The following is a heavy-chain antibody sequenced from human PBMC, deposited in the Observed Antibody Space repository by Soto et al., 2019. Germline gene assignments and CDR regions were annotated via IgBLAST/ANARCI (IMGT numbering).Heavy chain of an antibody. CDR3: ARDGMFCSGGSCYDDYYGMDV. V-gene: IGHV4-59*01. Sequence: TLSLTCTVSGGSISSYYWSWIRQPPGKGLEWIGYIYYSGSTNYNPSLKSRVTISVDTSKNQFSLKLSSVTAADTAVYYCARDGMFCSGGSCYDDYYGMDVWGQGTTVTVSS. CDR2: IYYSGST. D-gene: IGHD2-15*01. CDR1: GGSISSYY. J-gene: IGHJ6*02.